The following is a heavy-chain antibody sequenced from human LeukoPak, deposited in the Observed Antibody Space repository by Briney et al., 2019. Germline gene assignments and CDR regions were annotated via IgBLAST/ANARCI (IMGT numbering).Heavy chain of an antibody. Sequence: ASVKVSCKASGYTFTSYYMHWVRQAPGQGLEWMGIINPSGGSTSYAQKFQGRVTMTRDTSTSTVYMELSSLRSEDTAVYYCARELGDTAMPKSSDYWGQGTLVTVSS. J-gene: IGHJ4*02. CDR3: ARELGDTAMPKSSDY. CDR1: GYTFTSYY. V-gene: IGHV1-46*01. D-gene: IGHD5-18*01. CDR2: INPSGGST.